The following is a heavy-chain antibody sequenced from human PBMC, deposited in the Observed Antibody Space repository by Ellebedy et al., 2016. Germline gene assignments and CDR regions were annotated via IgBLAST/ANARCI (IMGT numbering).Heavy chain of an antibody. CDR2: YDPESGQI. CDR3: TTEGVEGIPGKYL. Sequence: ASVRVSCXVSTYTLSELSMHWVRQAPEKGLEWMGGYDPESGQIIYAQKFQGRVTLTEDRSTDTVYMELTSLRPEDTAIYYCTTEGVEGIPGKYLWGQGTRLSVSS. J-gene: IGHJ4*02. CDR1: TYTLSELS. D-gene: IGHD1-20*01. V-gene: IGHV1-24*01.